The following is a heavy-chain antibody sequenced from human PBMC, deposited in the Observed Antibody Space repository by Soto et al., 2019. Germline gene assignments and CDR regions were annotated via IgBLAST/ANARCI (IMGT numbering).Heavy chain of an antibody. CDR2: IYYSGST. CDR3: ARLEVLSNLGGLVDY. CDR1: GGSISSSSYY. Sequence: SETLSLTCTVSGGSISSSSYYWGCIRQPPGKGLEWIGSIYYSGSTYYNPSLKSRVTISVDTSKNQFSLKLSSVTAADTAVYYCARLEVLSNLGGLVDYWGQGTLVTVSS. D-gene: IGHD3-10*01. V-gene: IGHV4-39*01. J-gene: IGHJ4*02.